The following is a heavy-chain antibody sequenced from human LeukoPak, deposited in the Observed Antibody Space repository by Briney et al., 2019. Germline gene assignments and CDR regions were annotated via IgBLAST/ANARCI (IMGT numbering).Heavy chain of an antibody. CDR3: ARYLIAAAGNWFDP. CDR1: GGSISCYY. J-gene: IGHJ5*02. Sequence: PSETLSLTCTVSGGSISCYYWSWIRQPPGKGLEWIGYIYYSGSTNYNPSLKSRVTISVDTSKNQFSLKLSSVTAADTAVYYCARYLIAAAGNWFDPWGQGTLVTVSS. D-gene: IGHD6-13*01. V-gene: IGHV4-59*01. CDR2: IYYSGST.